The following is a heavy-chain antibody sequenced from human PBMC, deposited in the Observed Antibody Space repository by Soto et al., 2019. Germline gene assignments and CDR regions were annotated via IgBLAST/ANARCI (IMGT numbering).Heavy chain of an antibody. V-gene: IGHV1-69*01. J-gene: IGHJ4*02. CDR2: IIPKLGSA. CDR1: GGGNLRDYR. CDR3: ARGGDGYTFGAVY. D-gene: IGHD5-12*01. Sequence: QVQLVQSGAEVKEPGSSVKVSCKASGGGNLRDYRTTWVRRAPGQGLEWMGGIIPKLGSANYAQNFQGRVTITADESTNPVYMERRSLRSDDTAVYSCARGGDGYTFGAVYWGQGTPVTVSS.